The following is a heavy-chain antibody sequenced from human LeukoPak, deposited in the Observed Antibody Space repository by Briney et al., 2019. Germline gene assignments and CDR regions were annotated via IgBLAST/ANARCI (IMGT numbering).Heavy chain of an antibody. Sequence: ETLTLTCIVSGGPISSSNYYWGCLRQPPGKVLVWVSRIDIDERTGYDDSVKRRFTISRDNAKNSLYLQMNSLRAEDTAVYYCARDNYGGAFDYWGQGTLVTVSS. D-gene: IGHD4-23*01. V-gene: IGHV3-69-1*02. J-gene: IGHJ4*02. CDR1: GGPISSSNYY. CDR2: IDIDERT. CDR3: ARDNYGGAFDY.